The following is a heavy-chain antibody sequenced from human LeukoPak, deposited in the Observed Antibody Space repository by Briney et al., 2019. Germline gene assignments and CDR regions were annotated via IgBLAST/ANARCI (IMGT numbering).Heavy chain of an antibody. V-gene: IGHV1-8*01. CDR1: GYTFTSYD. Sequence: ASAKVSCKASGYTFTSYDINWVRQATGQGLEWMGWMNPNSGNTGYAQKFQGRVTMTRNTSISTAYMELSSLRSEDTAVYYCARSLTQYCSGGSCQLNDYWGQGTLVTVSS. CDR2: MNPNSGNT. CDR3: ARSLTQYCSGGSCQLNDY. D-gene: IGHD2-15*01. J-gene: IGHJ4*02.